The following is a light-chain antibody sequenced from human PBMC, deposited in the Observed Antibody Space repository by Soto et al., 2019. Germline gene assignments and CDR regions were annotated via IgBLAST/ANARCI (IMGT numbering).Light chain of an antibody. CDR2: EVN. CDR1: SGDIGSYNL. V-gene: IGLV2-14*02. Sequence: QSVLTQPASVSGSPGQSITISCTGTSGDIGSYNLLFWYQQHAGKAPKLMIYEVNNRPSGVSNRFSGSKSGNTASLTISGLQAEDEADYYCASFTTSSTRVFGTGTKVTVL. J-gene: IGLJ1*01. CDR3: ASFTTSSTRV.